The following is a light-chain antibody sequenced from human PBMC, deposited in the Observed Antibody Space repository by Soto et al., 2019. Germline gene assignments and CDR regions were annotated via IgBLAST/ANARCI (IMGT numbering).Light chain of an antibody. CDR3: QQYYQWPLT. CDR2: GAS. Sequence: EVLMTQSPATLSVSPGERATLSCRASQSVGGSLAWYQEKSGQAPRLLISGASRRANGIPARFSGSGFGTDFTLIISSLQSEDFAVYYCQQYYQWPLTFGGGTKVEIK. CDR1: QSVGGS. J-gene: IGKJ4*02. V-gene: IGKV3-15*01.